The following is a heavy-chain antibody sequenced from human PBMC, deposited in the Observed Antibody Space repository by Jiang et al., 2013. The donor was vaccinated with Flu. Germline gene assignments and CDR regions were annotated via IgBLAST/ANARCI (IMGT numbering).Heavy chain of an antibody. V-gene: IGHV4-34*01. J-gene: IGHJ4*02. Sequence: LLKPSETLSLTCAVYGGSFSGYYWSWIRQPPGKGLEWIGEINHSGSTNYNPSLKSRVTISVDTSKNQFSLKLSSVTAADTAVYYCARGARLLITFGGYKFWGQGTLVTVSS. CDR2: INHSGST. CDR1: GGSFSGYY. CDR3: ARGARLLITFGGYKF. D-gene: IGHD3-16*01.